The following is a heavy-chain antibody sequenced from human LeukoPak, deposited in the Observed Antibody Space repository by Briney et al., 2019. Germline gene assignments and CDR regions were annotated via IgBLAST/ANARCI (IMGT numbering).Heavy chain of an antibody. CDR2: ISHTGGST. CDR3: AKANSGSYLDYFDS. J-gene: IGHJ4*02. D-gene: IGHD1-26*01. CDR1: GFTFSSCA. Sequence: GGSLRLFCAASGFTFSSCAMSWVRRAPGRGLEWVSTISHTGGSTHYADSVKGRFTISRDNSNNTLYLQVNTVRADDTAVYYCAKANSGSYLDYFDSWGQGTLVSVSS. V-gene: IGHV3-23*01.